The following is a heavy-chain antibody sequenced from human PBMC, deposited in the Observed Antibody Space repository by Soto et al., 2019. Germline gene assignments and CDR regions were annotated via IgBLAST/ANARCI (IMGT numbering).Heavy chain of an antibody. V-gene: IGHV1-18*01. D-gene: IGHD2-2*01. CDR2: ISAYNGNT. Sequence: ASVQVSCTASGYPFTSYGISWVRQAPGQGLEWMGWISAYNGNTNYAQKLQGRVTMTTDASTSTAYMELRSLRSDDTAVYYCAREVGPAASADYYYYYLDVWGKGITVTVAS. J-gene: IGHJ6*03. CDR1: GYPFTSYG. CDR3: AREVGPAASADYYYYYLDV.